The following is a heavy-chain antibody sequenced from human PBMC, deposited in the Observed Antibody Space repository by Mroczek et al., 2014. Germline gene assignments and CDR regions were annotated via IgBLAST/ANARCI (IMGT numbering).Heavy chain of an antibody. V-gene: IGHV4-34*01. Sequence: QVQLQQWGAGLLKPSETLSLTCAVYGGSFSGYYWSWIRQPPGKGLEWIGEINHSGSTNYNPSLKSRVTISVDTSKNQFSLKLSSVTAADTAVYYCARRGVVDTAMVKYGMDVWGQGTTVTVSS. CDR2: INHSGST. CDR1: GGSFSGYY. D-gene: IGHD5-18*01. CDR3: ARRGVVDTAMVKYGMDV. J-gene: IGHJ6*02.